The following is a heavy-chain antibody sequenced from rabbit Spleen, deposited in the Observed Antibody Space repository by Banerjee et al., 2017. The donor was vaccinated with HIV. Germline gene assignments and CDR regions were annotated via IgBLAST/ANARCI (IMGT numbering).Heavy chain of an antibody. CDR3: ARTYIDDGSAFHL. CDR2: IGSGSSDTT. V-gene: IGHV1S45*01. Sequence: QEQLEESGGDLVKPEGSLTLTCTASGFSWGSNSWICWVRQAPGKGLEWIACIGSGSSDTTYYASWAKGRFTISRTSSTTVTLQMTSLTAADTATYFCARTYIDDGSAFHLWGPGTLVTVS. D-gene: IGHD1-1*01. CDR1: GFSWGSNSW. J-gene: IGHJ4*01.